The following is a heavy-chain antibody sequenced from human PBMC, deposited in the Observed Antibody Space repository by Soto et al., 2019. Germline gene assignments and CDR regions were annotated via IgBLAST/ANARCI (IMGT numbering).Heavy chain of an antibody. CDR2: INDSGST. CDR3: ARGGGSSGV. J-gene: IGHJ4*02. D-gene: IGHD3-22*01. CDR1: GGSITSYY. Sequence: QVQLQESGPGLVKPSETLSLTCTVSGGSITSYYWSWIRQSPGKRLEWIGNINDSGSTNYNPSLKSRVTMSVDTSKNERSLRLSSVTAADTAIYYCARGGGSSGVWGQGILVTVSS. V-gene: IGHV4-59*01.